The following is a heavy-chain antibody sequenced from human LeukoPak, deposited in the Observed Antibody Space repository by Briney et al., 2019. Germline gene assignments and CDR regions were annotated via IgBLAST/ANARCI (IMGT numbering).Heavy chain of an antibody. CDR3: VIDLKTTPTWDVAY. Sequence: ASVKVSCKGSVYTFTGYYRHWVRQAPGQGLEWMGWINPISGTTNYAQKLQGRVTVTRDTSISTVYMELSRLESDDTAVYYCVIDLKTTPTWDVAYWGQGTLVTVAS. J-gene: IGHJ4*02. V-gene: IGHV1-2*02. CDR2: INPISGTT. D-gene: IGHD4-17*01. CDR1: VYTFTGYY.